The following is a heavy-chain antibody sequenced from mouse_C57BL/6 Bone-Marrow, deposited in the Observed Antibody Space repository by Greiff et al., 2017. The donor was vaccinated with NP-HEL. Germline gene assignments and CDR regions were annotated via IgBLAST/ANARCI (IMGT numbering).Heavy chain of an antibody. V-gene: IGHV5-17*01. CDR3: ARRSNSLYWYFDV. Sequence: EVKLMESGGGLVKPGGSLKLSCAASGFTFSDYGMHWVRQAPEKGLEWVAYISSGSSTIYYADTVKGRFTISRDNAKNTLFLQMTSLRSEDTAMYYCARRSNSLYWYFDVWGTGTTVTVSS. J-gene: IGHJ1*03. CDR1: GFTFSDYG. CDR2: ISSGSSTI. D-gene: IGHD2-5*01.